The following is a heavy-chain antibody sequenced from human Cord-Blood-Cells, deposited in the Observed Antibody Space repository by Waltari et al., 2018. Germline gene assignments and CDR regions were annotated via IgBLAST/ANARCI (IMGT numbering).Heavy chain of an antibody. Sequence: QVQLVQSGAEVTKSGSSVKVSCQASGATFRSSAISWVRQAPGQGLEWMGGIIPSFGTANYAQKFQGSVTITADESTSTAYMELSSLRSEDTAVYYCARVPAAARPKWFDPWGQGTLVTVSS. CDR1: GATFRSSA. CDR3: ARVPAAARPKWFDP. J-gene: IGHJ5*02. D-gene: IGHD6-6*01. CDR2: IIPSFGTA. V-gene: IGHV1-69*01.